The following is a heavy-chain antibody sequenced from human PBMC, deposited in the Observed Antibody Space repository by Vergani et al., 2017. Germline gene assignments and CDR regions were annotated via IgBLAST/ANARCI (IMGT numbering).Heavy chain of an antibody. CDR3: ASRRTLQREFDI. J-gene: IGHJ4*02. D-gene: IGHD5-24*01. CDR2: IFPDDSDT. CDR1: GYRFSSSW. V-gene: IGHV5-51*01. Sequence: EVQLVQSGAEVKKPGESLKISCQGFGYRFSSSWIGWVRQLPGKGLEWMGIIFPDDSDTRYSPSFQGQVTISADKSISTVYLQWNSLKASDTAMYYCASRRTLQREFDIWGQGTMVTVSS.